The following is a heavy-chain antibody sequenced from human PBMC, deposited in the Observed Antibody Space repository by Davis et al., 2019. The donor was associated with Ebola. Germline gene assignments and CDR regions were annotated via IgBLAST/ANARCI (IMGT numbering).Heavy chain of an antibody. CDR2: ISAYNGNT. Sequence: ASAQVSCNASAYTFTSYGISWVRQAPAQGLEWMGWISAYNGNTNYAQKVQGRVTMTTDTSTSTAYMELRSLRSDDTAVYYCARVGYPRNFDYWGQGTLVTVSS. V-gene: IGHV1-18*01. CDR3: ARVGYPRNFDY. D-gene: IGHD1-1*01. J-gene: IGHJ4*02. CDR1: AYTFTSYG.